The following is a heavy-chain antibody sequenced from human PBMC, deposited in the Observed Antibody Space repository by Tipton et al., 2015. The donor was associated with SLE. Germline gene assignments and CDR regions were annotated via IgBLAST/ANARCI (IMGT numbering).Heavy chain of an antibody. J-gene: IGHJ6*03. Sequence: TLSLTCAVYGGSFSGYYWSWIRQPPGKGLEWIGEINHSGSTNYNPSLKSRVTTSVDTSKNQFSLKLSSVTAADTAVYYCARVGRTYDYVWGRYYYYYMDVWGKGTTVTVSS. CDR1: GGSFSGYY. CDR3: ARVGRTYDYVWGRYYYYYMDV. CDR2: INHSGST. V-gene: IGHV4-34*01. D-gene: IGHD3-16*01.